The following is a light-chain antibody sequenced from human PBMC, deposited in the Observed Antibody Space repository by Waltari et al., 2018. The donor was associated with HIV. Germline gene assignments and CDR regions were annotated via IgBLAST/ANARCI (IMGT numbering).Light chain of an antibody. CDR2: GAS. V-gene: IGKV1-39*01. J-gene: IGKJ1*01. Sequence: DIQMTQSPSSLSASVGDRVTITCRASQTISRNLNWYQQKPGKAPNLLIYGASGLQSGVPSRFSGSGSGTDFTLTISSLQLEDFATYFCQQTFTSPTFGQGTRVEIK. CDR1: QTISRN. CDR3: QQTFTSPT.